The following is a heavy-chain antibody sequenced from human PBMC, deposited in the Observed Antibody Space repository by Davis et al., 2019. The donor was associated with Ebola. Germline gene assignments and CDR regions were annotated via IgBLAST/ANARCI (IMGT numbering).Heavy chain of an antibody. V-gene: IGHV4-34*01. CDR1: GGSFSGYY. CDR3: AGGGVLMVYAIDY. D-gene: IGHD2-8*01. Sequence: SETLSLTRAVYGGSFSGYYCRWIRQPPGKGLELIGEINHSGSTNYNPSLKSRVTISVDTSKNQFSLKLSSVTAADTAVYYCAGGGVLMVYAIDYWGQGTLVTVSS. CDR2: INHSGST. J-gene: IGHJ4*02.